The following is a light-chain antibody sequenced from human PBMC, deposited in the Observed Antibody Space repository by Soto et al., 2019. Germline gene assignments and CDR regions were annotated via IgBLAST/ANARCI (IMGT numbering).Light chain of an antibody. CDR3: QQHSEWPLT. J-gene: IGKJ1*01. Sequence: EIVMTQSPATLSMSPGERATLSCRASRSVSTHLAWYQQKPGQAPRLLINGASTTATGIPPRFSGSGSGTEFTLTISSLQSEDFAVYYCQQHSEWPLTFGQGTKWIS. CDR1: RSVSTH. V-gene: IGKV3-15*01. CDR2: GAS.